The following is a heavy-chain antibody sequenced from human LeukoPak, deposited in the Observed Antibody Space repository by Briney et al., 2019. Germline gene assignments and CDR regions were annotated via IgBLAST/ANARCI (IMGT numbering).Heavy chain of an antibody. CDR1: GFTFSMYT. Sequence: GGSLRFSCAASGFTFSMYTMDWVRQAPGKGLEWVSYISSSSSTIYYADSVKGRFTISRDDAKNSLFLQMNSLRAEDTAVYYCVRDGGYSYGPYDYWGQGTLVAVSS. J-gene: IGHJ4*02. CDR3: VRDGGYSYGPYDY. D-gene: IGHD5-18*01. CDR2: ISSSSSTI. V-gene: IGHV3-48*04.